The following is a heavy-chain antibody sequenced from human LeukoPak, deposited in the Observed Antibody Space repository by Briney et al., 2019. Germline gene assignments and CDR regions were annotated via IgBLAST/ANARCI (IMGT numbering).Heavy chain of an antibody. V-gene: IGHV3-33*01. CDR2: IWYDGSNK. Sequence: GGSLRLSCAASGFTFSSYGMHWVRQAPGKGLEWVAVIWYDGSNKYYADSVKGRFTISRDNSKNTLYLQMNSLRAEDTAMYYCARGALEYSSSSYYYYMDVWGKGTTVTVSS. CDR1: GFTFSSYG. CDR3: ARGALEYSSSSYYYYMDV. D-gene: IGHD6-6*01. J-gene: IGHJ6*03.